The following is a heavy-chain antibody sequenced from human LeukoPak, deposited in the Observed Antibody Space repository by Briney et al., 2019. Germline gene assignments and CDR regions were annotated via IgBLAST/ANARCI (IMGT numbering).Heavy chain of an antibody. V-gene: IGHV3-7*01. CDR3: ARDLITMVRGVLYYYYGMDV. CDR1: GFTFSGYA. Sequence: GGSLRLSWEASGFTFSGYAMNWVRQAPGKGLEWVANIKQDGSEKYYVDSVKGRFTISRDNAKNSLYLQMNSLRAEDTAVYYCARDLITMVRGVLYYYYGMDVWGQGTTVTVSS. J-gene: IGHJ6*02. CDR2: IKQDGSEK. D-gene: IGHD3-10*01.